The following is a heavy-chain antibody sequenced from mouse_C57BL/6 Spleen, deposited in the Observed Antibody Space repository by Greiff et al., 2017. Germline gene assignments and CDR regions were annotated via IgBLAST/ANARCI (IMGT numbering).Heavy chain of an antibody. Sequence: EVQVEESVGGLVQPGGSMKLSCVASGFTFSNYWMNWVRQSPEKGLEWVAQISSKSDNYATHYAVSVKGRFTSSRDDSTSSVHLQMNNLRAEATGIYYCTAGLDYWGQGTPLTVSS. CDR3: TAGLDY. J-gene: IGHJ2*01. V-gene: IGHV6-3*01. CDR1: GFTFSNYW. D-gene: IGHD3-3*01. CDR2: ISSKSDNYAT.